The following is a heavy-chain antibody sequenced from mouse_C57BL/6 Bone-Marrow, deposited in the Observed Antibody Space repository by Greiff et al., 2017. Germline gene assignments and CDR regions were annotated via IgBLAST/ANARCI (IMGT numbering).Heavy chain of an antibody. D-gene: IGHD1-1*01. CDR1: GFSLTSYG. CDR2: IWSGGST. Sequence: VKLVESGPGLVQPSQSLSITCTVSGFSLTSYGVHWVRQSPGKGLEWLGVIWSGGSTDYNAAFISRLSISKDNSKSQVFFKMNSLQADDTAIYYCATYGSSYNGYFDVWGTGTTVTVSS. V-gene: IGHV2-2*01. CDR3: ATYGSSYNGYFDV. J-gene: IGHJ1*03.